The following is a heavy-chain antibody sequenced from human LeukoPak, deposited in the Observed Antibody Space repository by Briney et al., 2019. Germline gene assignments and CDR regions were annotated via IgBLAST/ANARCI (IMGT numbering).Heavy chain of an antibody. CDR1: GGSISSITYY. CDR3: EGTHQTQLDFDY. Sequence: PSETLSLTCTVSGGSISSITYYWGWVRQPPGKGLEWIGSIYYTGSTYYNPSLKSRVIISVDTSKNQFSLKLSSVTAADTAVYYCEGTHQTQLDFDYWGQGTLVTVSS. V-gene: IGHV4-39*07. D-gene: IGHD1-1*01. J-gene: IGHJ4*02. CDR2: IYYTGST.